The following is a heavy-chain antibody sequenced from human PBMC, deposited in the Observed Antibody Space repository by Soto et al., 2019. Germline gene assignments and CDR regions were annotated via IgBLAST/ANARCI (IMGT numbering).Heavy chain of an antibody. CDR1: GFTFSDYG. V-gene: IGHV3-30*03. D-gene: IGHD3-3*01. CDR3: ATMERLFDY. J-gene: IGHJ4*02. Sequence: QLQLVESGGGVVQPGRSLRLSCAASGFTFSDYGMHWVRQAPGTGLEWVAVISYDGSDKYYADSVKGRFTISRDNSKSRLYLQMNSLRAEDTAVYYCATMERLFDYWGQGTLVTVSS. CDR2: ISYDGSDK.